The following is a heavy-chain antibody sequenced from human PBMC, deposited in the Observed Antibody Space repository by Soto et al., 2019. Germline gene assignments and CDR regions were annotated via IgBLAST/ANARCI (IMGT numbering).Heavy chain of an antibody. D-gene: IGHD3-22*01. Sequence: QVQLQESGPGLVKPSETLSLTCAVSGDSISSYYCMWIRQPPGKGLESIGYLYYGRSANYNPSLKSRVTLAVDTSTNQCALTLSSMSAADTAVYYCALRSMAVVPEYWGQGTLVTVSS. CDR2: LYYGRSA. CDR1: GDSISSYY. V-gene: IGHV4-59*01. CDR3: ALRSMAVVPEY. J-gene: IGHJ4*02.